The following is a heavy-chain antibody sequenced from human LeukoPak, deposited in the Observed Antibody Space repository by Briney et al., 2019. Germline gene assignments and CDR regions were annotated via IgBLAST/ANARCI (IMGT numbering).Heavy chain of an antibody. CDR1: GFTVSSNY. CDR2: IYSGGST. D-gene: IGHD6-19*01. Sequence: PGGSLRLSCAASGFTVSSNYMSWVRQAPGKGLEWGSVIYSGGSTYYADSVKGRFTISRDNSKNTLYLQMNSLRAEDTAVYYCARAPGAVAGPFLDWSQGTLVTVSS. CDR3: ARAPGAVAGPFLD. V-gene: IGHV3-53*01. J-gene: IGHJ4*02.